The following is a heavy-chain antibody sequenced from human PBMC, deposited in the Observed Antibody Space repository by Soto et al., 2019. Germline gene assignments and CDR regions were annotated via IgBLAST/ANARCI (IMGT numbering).Heavy chain of an antibody. J-gene: IGHJ5*02. CDR2: IYYSGST. CDR1: GGSISSYY. V-gene: IGHV4-59*01. Sequence: KPSETLSLTCTVSGGSISSYYWSWIRQPPGKGLEWIGYIYYSGSTNYNPSLKSRVTISVDTSKNQFSLKLSSVTAADTAVYYCARVRYSGWFGELLDYNWFDPWGQGTLVTVSS. CDR3: ARVRYSGWFGELLDYNWFDP. D-gene: IGHD3-10*01.